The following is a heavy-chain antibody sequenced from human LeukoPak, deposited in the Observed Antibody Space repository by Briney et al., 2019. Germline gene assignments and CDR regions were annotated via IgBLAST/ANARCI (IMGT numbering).Heavy chain of an antibody. D-gene: IGHD1-26*01. J-gene: IGHJ4*02. V-gene: IGHV4-34*01. CDR3: ARGAPGIVGATGLGY. CDR2: INHSGST. Sequence: SETLSLTCAVYGGSFSGYYWSWIRQPPGKGLEWIGEINHSGSTNYNPSLRSRVTISVDTSKNQFSLKLSSVTAADTAVYYCARGAPGIVGATGLGYWGQGTLVTVSS. CDR1: GGSFSGYY.